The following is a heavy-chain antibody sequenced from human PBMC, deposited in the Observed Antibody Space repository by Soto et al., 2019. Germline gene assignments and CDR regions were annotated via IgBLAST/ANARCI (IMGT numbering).Heavy chain of an antibody. D-gene: IGHD6-13*01. CDR1: GGSISSDY. CDR2: IYISENT. Sequence: SETLSLTCTVSGGSISSDYWSWIRQPAGKGLEWIGRIYISENTHYNPSLRSRVSMSLATSKNQLSLNLSSVTAADTAVYYCARGVGRSSWTSFDSWGQGTLVTVSS. CDR3: ARGVGRSSWTSFDS. V-gene: IGHV4-4*07. J-gene: IGHJ4*02.